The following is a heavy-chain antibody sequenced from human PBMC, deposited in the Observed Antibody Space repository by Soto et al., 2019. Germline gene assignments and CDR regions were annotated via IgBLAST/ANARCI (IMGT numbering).Heavy chain of an antibody. CDR3: ATDGGLESSSWNALLSFDY. CDR2: IWYDGSNK. V-gene: IGHV3-33*01. J-gene: IGHJ4*02. D-gene: IGHD6-13*01. CDR1: GFTFSSYA. Sequence: QVQLVESGGGVVQPGRSLRLSCAASGFTFSSYAMHWVRQAPGKGLEWVAVIWYDGSNKYYADSVKARFTISRDNSKNTLYLQMNSLRAEDTAVYYCATDGGLESSSWNALLSFDYWGQGTLVTVSS.